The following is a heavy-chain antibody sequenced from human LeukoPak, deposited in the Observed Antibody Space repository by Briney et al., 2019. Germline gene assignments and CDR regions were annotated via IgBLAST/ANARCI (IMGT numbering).Heavy chain of an antibody. CDR1: GFTFSSYS. Sequence: GGSLRLSCAASGFTFSSYSMNWVRQAPGKGLEWVSSISSSSSYIYYADSVKGRFTISRDNSKKTLYLEMNSLRAEDTAVYYCAKVGDYDYVWGSYRYFDYWGQGTLVTVSS. CDR3: AKVGDYDYVWGSYRYFDY. V-gene: IGHV3-21*04. D-gene: IGHD3-16*02. J-gene: IGHJ4*02. CDR2: ISSSSSYI.